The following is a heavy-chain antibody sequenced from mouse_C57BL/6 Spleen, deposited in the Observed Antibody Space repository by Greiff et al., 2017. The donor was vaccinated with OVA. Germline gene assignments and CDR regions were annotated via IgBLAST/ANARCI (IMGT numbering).Heavy chain of an antibody. D-gene: IGHD4-1*01. CDR2: IDPNSGGT. CDR3: ARSDIWDWGYYFDY. J-gene: IGHJ2*01. V-gene: IGHV1-72*01. Sequence: QVQLQQPGAELVKPGASVKLSCKASGYTFTSYWMHWVKQRPGRGLGWIGRIDPNSGGTKYNEKFKSKATLTVDKPSSTAYMQLSSLTSEDSAVYYCARSDIWDWGYYFDYWGQGTTLTVSS. CDR1: GYTFTSYW.